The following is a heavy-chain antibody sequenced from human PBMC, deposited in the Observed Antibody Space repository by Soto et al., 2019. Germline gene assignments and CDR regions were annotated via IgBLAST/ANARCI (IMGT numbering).Heavy chain of an antibody. J-gene: IGHJ6*03. CDR3: ARVTAAYYYYYMDV. CDR2: IYYSGST. CDR1: GGSISSYD. D-gene: IGHD2-21*02. Sequence: SETLSLTCTVSGGSISSYDWSWIRQPPGKGLEWIGYIYYSGSTNYNPSLKSRVTISVDTSKNQFSLKLSSVTAADTAVYYCARVTAAYYYYYMDVWGKGTTVTVSS. V-gene: IGHV4-59*08.